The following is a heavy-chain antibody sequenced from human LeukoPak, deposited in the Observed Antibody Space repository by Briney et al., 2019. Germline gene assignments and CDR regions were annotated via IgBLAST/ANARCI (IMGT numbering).Heavy chain of an antibody. V-gene: IGHV1-69*05. CDR3: ARGGGDYYYYYMDV. J-gene: IGHJ6*03. CDR1: GGTFSSYA. Sequence: SVKVSCKASGGTFSSYAISWLRQAPGQGLEWMGGIIPIFGTANYAQKFQGRVTITTDESTSTAYMELSSLRSEDTAVYYCARGGGDYYYYYMDVWGKGTTVTVSS. CDR2: IIPIFGTA. D-gene: IGHD2-21*01.